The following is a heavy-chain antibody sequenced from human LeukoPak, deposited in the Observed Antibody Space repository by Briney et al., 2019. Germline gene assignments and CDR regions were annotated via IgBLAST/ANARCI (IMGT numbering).Heavy chain of an antibody. J-gene: IGHJ3*02. Sequence: QPGGSLRLSCAASGFSFSDYWMSWVRQAPGRGLEWVGNINQDGSQNSSVDSVKGRFTISRDNAKNSLYLQMNSLGAEDTALHYCAREVTASSFDILGQGTMVTVSS. CDR1: GFSFSDYW. D-gene: IGHD2-21*02. V-gene: IGHV3-7*01. CDR2: INQDGSQN. CDR3: AREVTASSFDI.